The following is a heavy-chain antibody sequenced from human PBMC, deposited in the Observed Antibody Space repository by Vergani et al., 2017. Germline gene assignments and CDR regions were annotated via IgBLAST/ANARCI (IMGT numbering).Heavy chain of an antibody. D-gene: IGHD2-8*01. Sequence: VQLVESGGGVVQPGGSLRLSCAASGFTFNRYGMQWVRQAPGKGLEWVAFIGSSGPYINYADSVKGRFIISRDNTNNSLFLQLRSLRAEDAAVYYCARDCTSGGCPDNYGMDVWGQGATVTVSS. V-gene: IGHV3-21*06. CDR3: ARDCTSGGCPDNYGMDV. J-gene: IGHJ6*02. CDR2: IGSSGPYI. CDR1: GFTFNRYG.